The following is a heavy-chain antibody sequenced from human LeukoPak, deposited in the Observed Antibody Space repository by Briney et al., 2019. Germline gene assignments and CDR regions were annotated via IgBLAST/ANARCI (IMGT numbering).Heavy chain of an antibody. D-gene: IGHD6-19*01. CDR3: AGEDSSGWYATDY. CDR1: GYTFTGYY. J-gene: IGHJ4*02. CDR2: INPNSGGT. V-gene: IGHV1-2*02. Sequence: ASVKVSCKASGYTFTGYYMHWVRQAPGQGLEWMGWINPNSGGTNYAQKFQGRVTMTRDTSISTAYMELSKLRSDDTAVYYCAGEDSSGWYATDYWGQGTLVTVSS.